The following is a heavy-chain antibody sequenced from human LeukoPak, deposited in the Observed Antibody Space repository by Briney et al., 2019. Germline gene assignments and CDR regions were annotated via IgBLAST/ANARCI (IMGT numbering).Heavy chain of an antibody. J-gene: IGHJ6*03. CDR1: GYTFNGYY. D-gene: IGHD1-26*01. CDR2: INPNSGGT. CDR3: ARGMEPYYYMDV. V-gene: IGHV1-2*02. Sequence: GASVKVSCKASGYTFNGYYMHWVRQAPGQGLEWMGWINPNSGGTNYAQKFQGRVTVTRDTSISTAYMELSRLRSDDTAVYYCARGMEPYYYMDVWGKGTTVTVSS.